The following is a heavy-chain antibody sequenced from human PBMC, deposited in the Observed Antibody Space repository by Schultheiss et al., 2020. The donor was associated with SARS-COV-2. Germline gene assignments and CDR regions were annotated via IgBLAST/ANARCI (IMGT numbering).Heavy chain of an antibody. CDR2: IIGTGSNT. CDR1: GFTFSTYA. Sequence: GGSLRLSCAASGFTFSTYAMSWVRQAPGKGLEWVSGIIGTGSNTFYADSMKGRFTISRDNSKNTVYLQMNSLRAEDTAVYYCARNPGYSSSWRVPREEAFDIWGQGTMVTVSS. D-gene: IGHD6-6*01. CDR3: ARNPGYSSSWRVPREEAFDI. J-gene: IGHJ3*02. V-gene: IGHV3-23*01.